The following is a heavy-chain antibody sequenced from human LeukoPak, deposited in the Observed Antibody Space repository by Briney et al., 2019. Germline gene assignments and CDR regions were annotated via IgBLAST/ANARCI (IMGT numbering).Heavy chain of an antibody. CDR3: ARDLMATIVGEFVNWFDP. D-gene: IGHD5-24*01. Sequence: SVKVSCKASGGTFSSYAISWVRQAPGQGLEWMGRIIPILGIANYAQKFQSRVTITADKSTSTAYMELSSLRSEDTAVYYCARDLMATIVGEFVNWFDPWGQGTLVTVSS. CDR2: IIPILGIA. V-gene: IGHV1-69*04. CDR1: GGTFSSYA. J-gene: IGHJ5*02.